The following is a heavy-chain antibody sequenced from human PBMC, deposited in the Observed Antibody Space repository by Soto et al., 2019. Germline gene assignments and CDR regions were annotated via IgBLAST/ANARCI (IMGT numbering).Heavy chain of an antibody. CDR1: TITFSIYS. J-gene: IGHJ6*01. Sequence: GGSLRLSCSPSTITFSIYSMIWVRQAPGKGLEWVSGISGSGFTSYYADSVKGRFTISRDNYKTTLYLQMHSHRGEAKAVHYCAKEGGGTRPSNYHYGRDG. CDR3: AKEGGGTRPSNYHYGRDG. V-gene: IGHV3-23*01. D-gene: IGHD2-15*01. CDR2: ISGSGFTS.